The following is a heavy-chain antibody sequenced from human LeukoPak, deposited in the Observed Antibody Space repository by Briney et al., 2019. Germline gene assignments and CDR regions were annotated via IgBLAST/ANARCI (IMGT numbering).Heavy chain of an antibody. D-gene: IGHD3-10*01. CDR1: GYTFTSYD. CDR2: MNPNSGNT. J-gene: IGHJ4*02. V-gene: IGHV1-8*01. Sequence: ASVKVSCKASGYTFTSYDINWVRQATGQGLEWMGWMNPNSGNTGYAQKFQGRVTMTRNTSISTAYMELSRLRSDDTAVYYCARESLLWFGELLSNEPLFDYWGQGTLVTVSS. CDR3: ARESLLWFGELLSNEPLFDY.